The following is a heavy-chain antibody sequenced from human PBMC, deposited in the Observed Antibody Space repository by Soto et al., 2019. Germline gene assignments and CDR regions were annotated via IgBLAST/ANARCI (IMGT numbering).Heavy chain of an antibody. D-gene: IGHD3-9*01. Sequence: QVQLVQSGAEVKKPGASVKVSCKASGYTFTSYGISWVRQAPGQGLEWMGWISGYNGNTKYAQKLQGRVTMTTDTSTSTAYMELRSLRSDDTAVYYCARSDQYFDWLAQSSYYFDYWGQGTLFTVSS. V-gene: IGHV1-18*01. CDR2: ISGYNGNT. CDR3: ARSDQYFDWLAQSSYYFDY. CDR1: GYTFTSYG. J-gene: IGHJ4*02.